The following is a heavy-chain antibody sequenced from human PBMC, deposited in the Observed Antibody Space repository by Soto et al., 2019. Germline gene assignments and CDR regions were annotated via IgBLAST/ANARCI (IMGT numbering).Heavy chain of an antibody. D-gene: IGHD3-22*01. CDR2: IYYSGST. V-gene: IGHV4-30-4*01. Sequence: PSETLSLTCTVSGGSISSGDYYWSWIRQPPGKGLEWIGYIYYSGSTYYNPSLKSRVTISVDTSKNQFSLKLSSVTAADTAVYYRARDGFGYYDSSGDYPLMDVWGQGTTVTGSS. CDR3: ARDGFGYYDSSGDYPLMDV. CDR1: GGSISSGDYY. J-gene: IGHJ6*02.